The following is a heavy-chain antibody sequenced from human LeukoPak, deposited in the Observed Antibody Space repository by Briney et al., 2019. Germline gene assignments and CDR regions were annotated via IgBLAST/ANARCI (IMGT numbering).Heavy chain of an antibody. CDR3: ARALTGYSSGWFDY. V-gene: IGHV1-18*01. Sequence: ASVKVSCKASGYTFTSYGISWVRQALGQGLEWMGWISAYNGNTNYAQKLQGRVTMTTDTSTSTAYMELRSLRSDDTAVYYCARALTGYSSGWFDYWGQGTLVTVSS. J-gene: IGHJ4*02. CDR1: GYTFTSYG. CDR2: ISAYNGNT. D-gene: IGHD6-19*01.